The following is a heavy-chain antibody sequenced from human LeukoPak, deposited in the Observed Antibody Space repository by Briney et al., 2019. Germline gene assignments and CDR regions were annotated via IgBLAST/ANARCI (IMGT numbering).Heavy chain of an antibody. CDR3: ARERRIVVVPAAYYMDV. Sequence: SETLSLTCSVYGESFSGYYWTWIRQPPGKGLEWIGEINHSGSTNYNSSLKSRVTISVDTSKNQFSLKLSSVTAADTAVYYCARERRIVVVPAAYYMDVWGKGTTVTVSS. J-gene: IGHJ6*03. CDR1: GESFSGYY. D-gene: IGHD2-2*01. V-gene: IGHV4-34*01. CDR2: INHSGST.